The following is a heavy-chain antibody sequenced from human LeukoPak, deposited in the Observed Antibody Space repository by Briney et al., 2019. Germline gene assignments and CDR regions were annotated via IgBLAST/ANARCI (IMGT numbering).Heavy chain of an antibody. V-gene: IGHV1-2*02. CDR3: ARVSTGGYSSSAY. CDR2: INPNSGAT. Sequence: ASVRVSCKASGYTFTGYYIHWVRQAPGQGLELMGWINPNSGATKFAQKFQGRVTMTSDTSISTVYMELSRLRSDDTAVHYCARVSTGGYSSSAYWGQGTLVTVSS. J-gene: IGHJ4*02. D-gene: IGHD6-6*01. CDR1: GYTFTGYY.